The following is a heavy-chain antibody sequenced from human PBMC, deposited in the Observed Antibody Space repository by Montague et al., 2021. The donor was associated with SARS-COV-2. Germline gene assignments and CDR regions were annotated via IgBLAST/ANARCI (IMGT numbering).Heavy chain of an antibody. V-gene: IGHV6-1*01. Sequence: CAISGDSVSTYGVAWDWIRQSPSRRLEWLGMTIYTGSAWYNEYAGSVKGRITINPDTPKNQFSLHLTSVTPEDTAVYYCARHSYRTFDFWGQGTLVTVSS. CDR2: TIYTGSAWYN. CDR3: ARHSYRTFDF. CDR1: GDSVSTYGVA. J-gene: IGHJ4*02. D-gene: IGHD3-10*01.